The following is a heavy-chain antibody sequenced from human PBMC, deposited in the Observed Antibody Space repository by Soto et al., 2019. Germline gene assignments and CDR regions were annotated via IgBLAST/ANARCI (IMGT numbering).Heavy chain of an antibody. V-gene: IGHV3-23*01. CDR1: GFTFSSYA. Sequence: GGSLRLSCAASGFTFSSYAMSWVRQAPGKGLEWVSAISGSGGSTYYADSVKGRFTISRDNSKNTLYLQMNSLRAEDTAVYYCAKDSYSEWELPRHFDYWGQGTLVTVS. J-gene: IGHJ4*02. CDR3: AKDSYSEWELPRHFDY. D-gene: IGHD1-26*01. CDR2: ISGSGGST.